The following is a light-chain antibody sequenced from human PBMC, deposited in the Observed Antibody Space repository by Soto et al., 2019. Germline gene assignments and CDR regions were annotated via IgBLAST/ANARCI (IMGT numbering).Light chain of an antibody. CDR1: XXXVGGYNY. CDR3: SSYTISSTLEV. V-gene: IGLV2-14*01. J-gene: IGLJ2*01. Sequence: QSALTQPASVSGSPGXSITISCTGXXXXVGGYNYVSWYQQHPGKAPKLMIYDVSNRPSGVSNRFSGSKSGNTASLTISGLQAEDEADYYCSSYTISSTLEVFGGGTKLTVL. CDR2: DVS.